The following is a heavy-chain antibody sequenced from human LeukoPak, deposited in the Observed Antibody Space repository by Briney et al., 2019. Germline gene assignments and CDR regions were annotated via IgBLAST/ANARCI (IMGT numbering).Heavy chain of an antibody. CDR1: GFIFSSHW. J-gene: IGHJ4*02. Sequence: GGSLRLSCEASGFIFSSHWMSWVRQAPGKGLEWVANIKQDGNEKNYVDSVKGRFTISRDNAKNSLYLQMNSLRVEDTAVYYCARDAGNSGYDLFDFWGQGTLVTVSS. CDR2: IKQDGNEK. V-gene: IGHV3-7*04. CDR3: ARDAGNSGYDLFDF. D-gene: IGHD5-12*01.